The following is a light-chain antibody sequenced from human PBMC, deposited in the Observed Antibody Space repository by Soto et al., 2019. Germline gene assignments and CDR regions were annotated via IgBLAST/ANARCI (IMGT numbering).Light chain of an antibody. CDR2: EVT. V-gene: IGLV2-14*01. CDR3: SSYTSSASLV. CDR1: SSDVGGYKF. Sequence: QSVLTQPASVSGSPGQSITISCTGSSSDVGGYKFVSWYQQHPGKAPKLIIFEVTSRPSGVSNRFSGSKSGNTASLTISGLQAEDEADYYCSSYTSSASLVFGTGTRSPS. J-gene: IGLJ1*01.